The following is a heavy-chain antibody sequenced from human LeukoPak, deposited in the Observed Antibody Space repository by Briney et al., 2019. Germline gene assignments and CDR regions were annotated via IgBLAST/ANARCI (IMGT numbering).Heavy chain of an antibody. CDR3: AKRGYSYGESYFDY. V-gene: IGHV3-23*01. J-gene: IGHJ4*02. Sequence: GGSLRLSCAASGFTFSSYAMNWVRQAPGKGLEWVSAISGSGGSTYYADSVKGRFTISRDNSKNTLYLQMNSLRAEDTAVYYCAKRGYSYGESYFDYWGQGTLVTVSS. CDR1: GFTFSSYA. D-gene: IGHD5-18*01. CDR2: ISGSGGST.